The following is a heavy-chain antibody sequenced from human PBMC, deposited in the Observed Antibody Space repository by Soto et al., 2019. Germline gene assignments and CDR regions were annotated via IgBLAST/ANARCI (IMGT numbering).Heavy chain of an antibody. V-gene: IGHV3-43*01. CDR1: GFTFDDYS. CDR3: GKDGAITDYTYLDY. D-gene: IGHD1-26*01. CDR2: ISWDGRST. Sequence: GGSLRLSCAASGFTFDDYSMHWVRQAPGKGLEWVSLISWDGRSTYYADSVKGRFTVSRDNSKNSLYLQMNSLTTEDTAFYYCGKDGAITDYTYLDYWGQGALVTVSS. J-gene: IGHJ4*02.